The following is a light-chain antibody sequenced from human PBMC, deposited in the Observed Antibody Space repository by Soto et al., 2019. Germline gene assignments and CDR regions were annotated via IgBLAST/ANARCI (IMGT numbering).Light chain of an antibody. V-gene: IGLV2-14*01. CDR3: SSYTSSSNLGV. CDR1: SSDVGGYNY. J-gene: IGLJ3*02. CDR2: EVS. Sequence: ALTQPASLSGSPGQSITISCTGTSSDVGGYNYVSWYQQHPGKAPKLMIYEVSNRPSGVSNRFSGSKSGNTASLTISGLQDEDEADYYCSSYTSSSNLGVFGRGTKLTVL.